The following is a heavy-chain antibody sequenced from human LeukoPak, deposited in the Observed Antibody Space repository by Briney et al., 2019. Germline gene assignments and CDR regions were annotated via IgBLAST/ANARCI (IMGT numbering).Heavy chain of an antibody. CDR1: GFTFSDVW. Sequence: GGSLRLSCAASGFTFSDVWMSWVRQAPGKGLEWVALIRSDENTKYYGDSVKGRFTISRDNSKNTLYLQMNTLTPDDTAVYYCAKQGFDPWGQGTLVTVSS. CDR2: IRSDENTK. V-gene: IGHV3-30*02. J-gene: IGHJ5*02. CDR3: AKQGFDP.